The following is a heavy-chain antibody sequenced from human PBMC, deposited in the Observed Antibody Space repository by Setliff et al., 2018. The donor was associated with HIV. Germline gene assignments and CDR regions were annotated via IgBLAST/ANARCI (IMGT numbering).Heavy chain of an antibody. V-gene: IGHV3-48*03. CDR3: ARAMYSYYLDI. Sequence: GGSLRLSCLASGFTFSAYEMSWVRQAPGKGLEWISYIGGSGGGTAGTKYYADSVKGRFTISRDDDKNTLYLQMNSLRSEDTAIYYCARAMYSYYLDIWGQGALVTVS. CDR2: IGGSGGGTAGTK. J-gene: IGHJ4*02. D-gene: IGHD4-4*01. CDR1: GFTFSAYE.